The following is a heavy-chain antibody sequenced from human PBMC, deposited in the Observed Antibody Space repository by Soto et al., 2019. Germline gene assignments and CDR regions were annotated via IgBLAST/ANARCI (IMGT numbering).Heavy chain of an antibody. V-gene: IGHV4-59*08. CDR2: IYYSGGT. Sequence: SETLSLTCTVSGGSISSYYWSWIRQPPGKGLEWIGYIYYSGGTNYNPSLKSRVTISVDTSKNQFSLKLSSVTAADTAVYYCARRNYDFWSGSFDPWGQGTLVTVSS. D-gene: IGHD3-3*01. CDR1: GGSISSYY. J-gene: IGHJ5*02. CDR3: ARRNYDFWSGSFDP.